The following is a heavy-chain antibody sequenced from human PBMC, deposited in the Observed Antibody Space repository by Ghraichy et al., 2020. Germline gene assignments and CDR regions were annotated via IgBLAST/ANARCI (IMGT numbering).Heavy chain of an antibody. D-gene: IGHD3-16*01. V-gene: IGHV4-30-2*06. Sequence: SQTLSLTCAVSGGSFSSDGYSWSWIRQSPGKGLEWIGDIYHSGSTYYNPSLKSRVTISLDSSKSQFSLKLNSVTAADTAVYYCARDRTLRSGAFDIWGQGTMVTVSS. CDR3: ARDRTLRSGAFDI. J-gene: IGHJ3*02. CDR2: IYHSGST. CDR1: GGSFSSDGYS.